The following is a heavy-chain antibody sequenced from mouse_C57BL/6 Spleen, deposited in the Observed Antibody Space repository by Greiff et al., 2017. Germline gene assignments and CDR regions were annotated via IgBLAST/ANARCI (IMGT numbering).Heavy chain of an antibody. CDR3: ARESNYVYFDY. J-gene: IGHJ2*01. Sequence: EVKLLESGPGMVKPSQSLSLTCTVTGYSITSGYDWHLIRHFPGNQLELMGYISYSGSTNYKPSLKSRISITHDTSKNHFFLKMKSVKTEDTATYYCARESNYVYFDYWGQGTTLTVSS. V-gene: IGHV3-1*01. D-gene: IGHD2-5*01. CDR2: ISYSGST. CDR1: GYSITSGYD.